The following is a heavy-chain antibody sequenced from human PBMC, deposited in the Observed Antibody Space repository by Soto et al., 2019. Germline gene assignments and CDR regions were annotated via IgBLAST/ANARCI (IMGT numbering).Heavy chain of an antibody. CDR1: GFTFSSYG. Sequence: QVQLVESGGGVVQPGRSLRLSCAASGFTFSSYGMHWFRQAPGKGLEWVAVISYDGSNKYYADSVKGRFTISRDNSKNTLYLQMNSLRAEDTAVYYCAKDRKLWHDDAFDIWGQGTMVTVSS. V-gene: IGHV3-30*18. CDR2: ISYDGSNK. D-gene: IGHD5-18*01. CDR3: AKDRKLWHDDAFDI. J-gene: IGHJ3*02.